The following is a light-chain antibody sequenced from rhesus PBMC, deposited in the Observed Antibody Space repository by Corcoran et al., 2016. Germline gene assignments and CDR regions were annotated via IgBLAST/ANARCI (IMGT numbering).Light chain of an antibody. CDR2: RAS. CDR3: QHGYGTPWT. J-gene: IGKJ1*01. CDR1: ENVNNY. Sequence: DIQMTQSPSSLSASVGDRVTITCRASENVNNYLNWYQQKPGKAPKLLIYRASTLQRGVPSRFSGIGSGTDYTFTIRSLQPEDVATYYCQHGYGTPWTFGQGTKVEIK. V-gene: IGKV1-74*01.